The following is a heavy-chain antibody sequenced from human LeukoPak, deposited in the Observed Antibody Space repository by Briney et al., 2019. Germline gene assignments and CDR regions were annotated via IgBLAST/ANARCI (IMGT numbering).Heavy chain of an antibody. D-gene: IGHD6-13*01. Sequence: ASVKVSCTASGYTFTGYYMHWVRQAPGQGLEWMGWINPNSGGTNYAQKFQGWVTMTRDTSISTAYMELSRLRSDDTAVYYCARGESRAAAGTLTPHGMDVWGQGTTVTVSS. CDR2: INPNSGGT. CDR3: ARGESRAAAGTLTPHGMDV. CDR1: GYTFTGYY. V-gene: IGHV1-2*04. J-gene: IGHJ6*02.